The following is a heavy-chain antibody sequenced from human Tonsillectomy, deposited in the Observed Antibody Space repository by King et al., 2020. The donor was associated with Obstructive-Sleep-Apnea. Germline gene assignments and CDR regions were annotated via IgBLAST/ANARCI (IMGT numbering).Heavy chain of an antibody. CDR1: GGSISSGGYY. CDR2: SYYSGRT. V-gene: IGHV4-31*03. CDR3: ARGPYGDYRGTDAFDI. Sequence: VQLQESGPGLVKPSQTLTLTCTVSGGSISSGGYYWSWIRQHPGKGLEWMGYSYYSGRTYYNPSLKSRGTILVDQSKNQFSLKLRSVTAADTAVYYCARGPYGDYRGTDAFDIWGQGTMVTVSS. D-gene: IGHD4-17*01. J-gene: IGHJ3*02.